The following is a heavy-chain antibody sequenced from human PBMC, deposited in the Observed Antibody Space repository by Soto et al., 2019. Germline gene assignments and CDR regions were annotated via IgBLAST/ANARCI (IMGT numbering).Heavy chain of an antibody. CDR1: GYSFTSYW. CDR3: AMTTSGPIDAFGI. CDR2: IDPSDSYT. J-gene: IGHJ3*02. Sequence: PGESLKISCKGSGYSFTSYWISWVRQMPGKGLEWMGRIDPSDSYTNYSPSFQGHVTISADKSISTAYLQWSSLKASDTAMYYCAMTTSGPIDAFGIWGQGTMVTVSS. V-gene: IGHV5-10-1*01. D-gene: IGHD4-17*01.